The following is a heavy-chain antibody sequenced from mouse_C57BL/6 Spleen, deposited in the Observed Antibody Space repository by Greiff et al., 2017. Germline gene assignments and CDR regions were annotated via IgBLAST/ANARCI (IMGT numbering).Heavy chain of an antibody. V-gene: IGHV1-9*01. Sequence: QVQLQQSGAELMKPGASVKLSCKATGYTFTGYWIEWVKQRPGHGLEWIGEILPGSGSTNYTEKFKGKATFTADTSSNTAYMQLSSLTTEDSAIYYCARTRLRSYWYYFDYWGQGTTLTVSS. CDR3: ARTRLRSYWYYFDY. J-gene: IGHJ2*01. D-gene: IGHD1-1*01. CDR2: ILPGSGST. CDR1: GYTFTGYW.